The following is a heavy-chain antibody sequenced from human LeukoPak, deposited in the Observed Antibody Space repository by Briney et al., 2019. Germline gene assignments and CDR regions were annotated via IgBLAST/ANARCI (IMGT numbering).Heavy chain of an antibody. J-gene: IGHJ4*02. D-gene: IGHD2-21*02. CDR1: GFPLISYA. CDR2: ISYDGSNK. Sequence: GGSRSPSWEPPGFPLISYAIHWVRKPPGRGLGWVAVISYDGSNKYYADSVKGRFTISRDNSKNTLYLQMNSLRAEDTAVYYCARQSHDYSFDYWGQGTLVTVSS. CDR3: ARQSHDYSFDY. V-gene: IGHV3-30-3*01.